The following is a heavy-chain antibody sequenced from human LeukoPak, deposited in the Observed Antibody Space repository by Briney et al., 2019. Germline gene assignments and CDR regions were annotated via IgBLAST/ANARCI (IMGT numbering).Heavy chain of an antibody. J-gene: IGHJ1*01. CDR1: GFTFSSYG. CDR3: AKDGLGYFQH. V-gene: IGHV3-30*18. CDR2: ISYDGSNK. D-gene: IGHD6-6*01. Sequence: GGSLRLSCAASGFTFSSYGMHWVRQAPGKGLEWVAVISYDGSNKYYADSVKGRFTISRDNSKNTLYLQMNSLRAEDTAVYYCAKDGLGYFQHWGQGTLVTVSS.